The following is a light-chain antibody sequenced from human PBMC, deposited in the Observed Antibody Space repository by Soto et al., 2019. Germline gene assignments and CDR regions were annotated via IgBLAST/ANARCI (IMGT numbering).Light chain of an antibody. Sequence: EVFMTQSPSTLSVSPVEIATLSCRASQSVTTNMAWYQQKPGQAPRLLIYGASTRATGIPARFSGSGSGTDFTLTISSLQSEDFAVYYCQQYNNWPPWTFGQGTKVDIK. CDR2: GAS. J-gene: IGKJ1*01. CDR3: QQYNNWPPWT. V-gene: IGKV3-15*01. CDR1: QSVTTN.